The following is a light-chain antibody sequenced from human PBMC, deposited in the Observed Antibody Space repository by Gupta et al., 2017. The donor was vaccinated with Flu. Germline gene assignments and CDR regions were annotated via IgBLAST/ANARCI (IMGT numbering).Light chain of an antibody. Sequence: QMARITCSGEALPKKYAYWYQQKPGQFPGLVRYKDTERPSGIPERFSGSSSGTVVTLTISGVQAEDEADYYCLSADNSGTDSWVFGGGTKLTV. V-gene: IGLV3-16*01. CDR1: ALPKKY. CDR3: LSADNSGTDSWV. J-gene: IGLJ3*02. CDR2: KDT.